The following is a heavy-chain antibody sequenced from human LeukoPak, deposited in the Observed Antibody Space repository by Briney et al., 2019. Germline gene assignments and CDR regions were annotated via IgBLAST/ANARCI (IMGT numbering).Heavy chain of an antibody. D-gene: IGHD1-26*01. CDR3: AREESGSYYGAFDY. CDR1: GGSISSGGYY. Sequence: SESLSLTCTVSGGSISSGGYYWSWIRQHPGKGQEWIGYIYYSGSTYYNPSLKSRVTISVDTSKNQFSLKLSSVTAADTAVYYCAREESGSYYGAFDYWGQGTLVTVSS. CDR2: IYYSGST. V-gene: IGHV4-31*03. J-gene: IGHJ4*02.